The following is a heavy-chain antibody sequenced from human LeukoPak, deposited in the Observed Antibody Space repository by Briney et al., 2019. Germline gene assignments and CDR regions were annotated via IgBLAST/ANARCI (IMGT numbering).Heavy chain of an antibody. Sequence: GESLKISCEGSGYSFTSYWIGWVRQMPGKGLEWMGVIFLGDSKTRYSPSFQGQVTISADTSSRTTYLQWSSLKASDTAVYYCARGTAGIFGVATPFDYRGQGTLVTVSS. CDR2: IFLGDSKT. V-gene: IGHV5-51*01. J-gene: IGHJ4*02. CDR1: GYSFTSYW. D-gene: IGHD3-3*01. CDR3: ARGTAGIFGVATPFDY.